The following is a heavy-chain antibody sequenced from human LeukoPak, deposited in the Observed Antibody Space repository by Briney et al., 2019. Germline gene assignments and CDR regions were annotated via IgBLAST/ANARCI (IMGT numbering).Heavy chain of an antibody. CDR3: ARSPTYYSDSNGYPRGFDY. J-gene: IGHJ4*02. V-gene: IGHV4-4*07. CDR2: IYTSGST. CDR1: GGSISNYY. D-gene: IGHD3-22*01. Sequence: SETLSLTCTVSGGSISNYYWSWIRQPAGKGLEWIGRIYTSGSTNYNSSLRSRLTMSVDTSKNQFSLNLSSVTAADTAVYYCARSPTYYSDSNGYPRGFDYWGQGTLVTVSS.